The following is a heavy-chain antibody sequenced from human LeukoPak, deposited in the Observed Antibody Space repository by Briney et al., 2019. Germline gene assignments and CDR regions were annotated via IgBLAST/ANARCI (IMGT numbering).Heavy chain of an antibody. CDR1: GGSIDNSHYY. D-gene: IGHD6-19*01. Sequence: PSETLSLTCTVSGGSIDNSHYYWGWIRQPPGEGLGWIASIHYSGSTHYNPSLKSRVTISVDTSKNQFSLKLSSVTAADTAVYYCVRLASGLIDYWGQGTLVTVSS. CDR2: IHYSGST. V-gene: IGHV4-39*01. CDR3: VRLASGLIDY. J-gene: IGHJ4*02.